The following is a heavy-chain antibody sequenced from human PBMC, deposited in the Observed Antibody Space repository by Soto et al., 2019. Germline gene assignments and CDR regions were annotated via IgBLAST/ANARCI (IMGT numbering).Heavy chain of an antibody. CDR1: GGSISSYY. V-gene: IGHV4-59*01. Sequence: ASETLSLTCTVSGGSISSYYWSWIRQPPGKGLEWIGYIYYSGSTNYNPSLKSRVTISVDTSKNQFSLKLSSVTAADTAVYYCARGLSIPFWSGYYPKTLKNNWFDPWGQGTLVTVSS. CDR3: ARGLSIPFWSGYYPKTLKNNWFDP. D-gene: IGHD3-3*01. CDR2: IYYSGST. J-gene: IGHJ5*02.